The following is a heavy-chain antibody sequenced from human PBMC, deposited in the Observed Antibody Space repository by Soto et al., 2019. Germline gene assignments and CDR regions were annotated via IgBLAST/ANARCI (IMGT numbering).Heavy chain of an antibody. CDR3: ARAYDWNYA. CDR1: GFSLTTIGVG. J-gene: IGHJ5*02. Sequence: SGPTLVNPTQTLTLTCAVSGFSLTTIGVGVGWIRQSPGKGLEWLASVYWHDDLRYNPSLKDRLTISRDTSKNQVVLTMTNMDPVDTPTYYCARAYDWNYAWGQGILVTVSS. CDR2: VYWHDDL. V-gene: IGHV2-5*01. D-gene: IGHD1-7*01.